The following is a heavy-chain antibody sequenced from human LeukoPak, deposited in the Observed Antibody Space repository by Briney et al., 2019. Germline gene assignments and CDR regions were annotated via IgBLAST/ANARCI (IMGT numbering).Heavy chain of an antibody. CDR1: GYTFSNYW. Sequence: GESLKISCQTSGYTFSNYWIGWVRQIPGKGLEWMGSIYPADSDTRYSPSFQGHVTISADESISTASLQWTSLKASDTAMYYCATLLGSTAIDYWGQGTLVTVSS. J-gene: IGHJ4*02. CDR2: IYPADSDT. D-gene: IGHD5-18*01. V-gene: IGHV5-51*01. CDR3: ATLLGSTAIDY.